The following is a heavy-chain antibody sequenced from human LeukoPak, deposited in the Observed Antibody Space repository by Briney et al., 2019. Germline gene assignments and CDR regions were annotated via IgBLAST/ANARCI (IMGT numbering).Heavy chain of an antibody. J-gene: IGHJ4*02. Sequence: ASVKVSCKASGYTFTGYYMHWVRQAPGQGFEWMGWINPNSGGTNYAQKFQGRVTMTRDTSISTAYMELSRLRSDDTAVYYCASETLYYYGSGSYPDYWGQGTLVTVSS. CDR2: INPNSGGT. CDR1: GYTFTGYY. V-gene: IGHV1-2*02. D-gene: IGHD3-10*01. CDR3: ASETLYYYGSGSYPDY.